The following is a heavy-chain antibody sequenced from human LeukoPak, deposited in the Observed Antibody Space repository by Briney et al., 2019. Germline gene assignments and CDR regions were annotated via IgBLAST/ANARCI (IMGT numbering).Heavy chain of an antibody. V-gene: IGHV1-2*02. CDR3: ARDPYDGNYYFDY. Sequence: ASVKVPCKTSRYTFTGHHVHWVRQAPGPALEWPGWFNANSCDTKYPQKFQGRVTMTRDTSIGTDYMELTSLISDDTAIYYCARDPYDGNYYFDYWGQGTLVTVAS. CDR2: FNANSCDT. CDR1: RYTFTGHH. D-gene: IGHD3-3*01. J-gene: IGHJ4*02.